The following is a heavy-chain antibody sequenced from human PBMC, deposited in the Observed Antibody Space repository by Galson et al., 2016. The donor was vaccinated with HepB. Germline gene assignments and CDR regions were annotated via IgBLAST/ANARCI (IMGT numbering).Heavy chain of an antibody. CDR1: GYSFTNYW. Sequence: QSGAEVKKPGESLRISCKGSGYSFTNYWINWVRQMPGKGLEWMGRIDPSDSYSYYSPSFQGHVTMSADKSITTAYLQWSSLKASDTAIYYCARQSNSAYHYSLVNFWGQGTLVTVSS. D-gene: IGHD5-12*01. CDR3: ARQSNSAYHYSLVNF. V-gene: IGHV5-10-1*01. J-gene: IGHJ4*02. CDR2: IDPSDSYS.